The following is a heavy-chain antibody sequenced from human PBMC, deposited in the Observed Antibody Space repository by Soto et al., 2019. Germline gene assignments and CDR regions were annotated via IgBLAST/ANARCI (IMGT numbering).Heavy chain of an antibody. CDR2: MWPSGGT. V-gene: IGHV4-4*02. D-gene: IGHD2-8*01. CDR1: GVSISSSNW. J-gene: IGHJ5*02. CDR3: ARCLHCSNGGRFDP. Sequence: QVHLQESGPGLVTPSGTLSLTCAVSGVSISSSNWWTWVRQAPGKCLAWIGEMWPSGGTTYNPSLQNRVTISVYNSKNHLSLTLTSVTAADPAIYYCARCLHCSNGGRFDPWGQGALVTVSS.